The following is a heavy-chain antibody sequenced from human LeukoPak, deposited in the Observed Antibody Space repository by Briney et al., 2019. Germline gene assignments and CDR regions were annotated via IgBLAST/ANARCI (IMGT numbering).Heavy chain of an antibody. J-gene: IGHJ4*02. CDR2: IYYSGST. D-gene: IGHD1-26*01. V-gene: IGHV4-39*01. Sequence: SETLSLPCTVSGGSISSSSYYWGWIRQPPGKGLEWIGSIYYSGSTYYNPSLKSRVTIAVDTSKNQFSLKLSSVTAADTAVYYCARRGWSYPYCFDYWGQGTLVTVSS. CDR3: ARRGWSYPYCFDY. CDR1: GGSISSSSYY.